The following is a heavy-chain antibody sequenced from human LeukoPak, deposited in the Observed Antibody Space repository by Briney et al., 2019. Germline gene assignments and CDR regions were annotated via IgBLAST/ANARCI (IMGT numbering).Heavy chain of an antibody. Sequence: GGSLRLSCAASGFTLSRYEMNWVRQAPGKGLEWISHISGSGDTIYYADSVKGRFTISRDNAKNSLYLQMNSLRAEDTARYYCARDSGSYAFDIWGQGTMVTVSS. J-gene: IGHJ3*02. CDR3: ARDSGSYAFDI. CDR2: ISGSGDTI. D-gene: IGHD1-26*01. CDR1: GFTLSRYE. V-gene: IGHV3-48*03.